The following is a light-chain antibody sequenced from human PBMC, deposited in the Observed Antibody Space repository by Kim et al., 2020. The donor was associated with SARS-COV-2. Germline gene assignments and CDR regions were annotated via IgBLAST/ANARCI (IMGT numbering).Light chain of an antibody. CDR1: QRISSGSTHC. Sequence: GERAPIDCKPSQRISSGSTHCLAWYQQKPGQPPSLLIYWVSTRESGVPDRFTGSGSGTDFTLTISSLQAEDVAVYYCQQYCTSPHTFVQGTKLEI. V-gene: IGKV4-1*01. CDR2: WVS. CDR3: QQYCTSPHT. J-gene: IGKJ2*01.